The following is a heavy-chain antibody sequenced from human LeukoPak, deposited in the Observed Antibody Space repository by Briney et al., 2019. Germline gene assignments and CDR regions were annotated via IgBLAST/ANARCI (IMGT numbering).Heavy chain of an antibody. V-gene: IGHV4-31*03. CDR3: ARGETIFGVVEGFDY. CDR2: IYYSGST. CDR1: GGSISSGGYY. D-gene: IGHD3-3*01. Sequence: SQTLSLTCTVSGGSISSGGYYWSWICQHPGKGLEWIGYIYYSGSTYYNPSLKSRVTISVDTSKNQFSLKLSSVTAADAAVYYCARGETIFGVVEGFDYWGQGTLVTVSS. J-gene: IGHJ4*02.